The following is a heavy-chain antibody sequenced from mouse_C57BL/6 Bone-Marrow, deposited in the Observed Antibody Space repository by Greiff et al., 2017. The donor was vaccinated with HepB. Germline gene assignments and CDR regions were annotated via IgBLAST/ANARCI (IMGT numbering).Heavy chain of an antibody. Sequence: VQLQQSGPELVKPGASVKISCKASGYTFTDYYMNWVKQSHGKSLEWIGDINPNNGGTSYNQKFKGKATLTVDKSSSTAYMELRSLTSEDSAVYYCARSEVTTWNYFDYWGQGTTLTVSS. D-gene: IGHD2-2*01. J-gene: IGHJ2*01. V-gene: IGHV1-26*01. CDR3: ARSEVTTWNYFDY. CDR2: INPNNGGT. CDR1: GYTFTDYY.